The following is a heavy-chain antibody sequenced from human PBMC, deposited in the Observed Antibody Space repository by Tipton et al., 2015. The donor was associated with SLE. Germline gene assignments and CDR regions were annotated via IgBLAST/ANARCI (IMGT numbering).Heavy chain of an antibody. CDR3: VRAFWLDKDFAVGPPGIRLRAFDI. J-gene: IGHJ3*02. V-gene: IGHV1-18*01. CDR1: GYTFTSYA. D-gene: IGHD2-2*01. CDR2: INPYTGNT. Sequence: QLVQSGAEIKKPGASVKVSCKASGYTFTSYAISWVRQAPGQGLEWMGWINPYTGNTDYAQKVQGRVTMTTDTSRSTAYLDLRSLRPDDTAVYYCVRAFWLDKDFAVGPPGIRLRAFDIWGQGTMVTVSS.